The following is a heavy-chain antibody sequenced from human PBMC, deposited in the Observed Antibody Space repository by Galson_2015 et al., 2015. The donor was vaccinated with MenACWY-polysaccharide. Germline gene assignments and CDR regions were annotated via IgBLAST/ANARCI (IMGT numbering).Heavy chain of an antibody. D-gene: IGHD6-19*01. CDR2: TYYRSRWYN. Sequence: CAISGDSVSSNSAAWNWIRQSPSRGLEWLGRTYYRSRWYNDYATSVKSRISIKADTPKNQFSLQLNSVTPEDTALYYCTRSIHISGWGGGLEPWGHATLVTGYS. V-gene: IGHV6-1*01. CDR3: TRSIHISGWGGGLEP. J-gene: IGHJ5*02. CDR1: GDSVSSNSAA.